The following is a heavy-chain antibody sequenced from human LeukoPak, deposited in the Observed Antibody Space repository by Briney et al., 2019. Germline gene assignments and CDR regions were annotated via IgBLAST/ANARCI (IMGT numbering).Heavy chain of an antibody. CDR2: IKLDGSEK. D-gene: IGHD6-19*01. V-gene: IGHV3-7*03. CDR1: GFTFGKYW. CDR3: AKDKSHSSSIDY. J-gene: IGHJ4*02. Sequence: PGGSLRLSCVASGFTFGKYWMSWVRQAPGKGLEWVANIKLDGSEKNYVDSVKGRFTISRDNTKNSLYLQMNSLRVEDTAVYYCAKDKSHSSSIDYWGQGTLVTVSS.